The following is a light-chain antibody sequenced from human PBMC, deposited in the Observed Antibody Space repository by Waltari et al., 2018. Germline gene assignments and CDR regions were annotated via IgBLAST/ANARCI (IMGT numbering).Light chain of an antibody. J-gene: IGLJ3*02. Sequence: QSALTQPTSASGSPGQSVTISCTGTSSDIGGYNYVSWYQQHPGKAPKLMIYEVSKLPSGVPDRFSGSKSGNTASLTVSGLQAEDEADFYCSSYAGSNNPWVFGGGTKLTVL. CDR2: EVS. V-gene: IGLV2-8*01. CDR3: SSYAGSNNPWV. CDR1: SSDIGGYNY.